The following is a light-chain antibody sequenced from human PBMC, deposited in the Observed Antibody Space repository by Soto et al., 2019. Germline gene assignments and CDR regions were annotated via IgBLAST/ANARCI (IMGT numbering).Light chain of an antibody. Sequence: QSALTQPASVSGSPGQSITISCTGTSSDVGGYNFVSWYQQHPGKDPKLMIYEVSNRPSGVSNRFSGSKSGNTASLTISGLQAEDEADYYCSSYTSCSTRVFGTGTKVTVL. V-gene: IGLV2-14*01. CDR1: SSDVGGYNF. J-gene: IGLJ1*01. CDR3: SSYTSCSTRV. CDR2: EVS.